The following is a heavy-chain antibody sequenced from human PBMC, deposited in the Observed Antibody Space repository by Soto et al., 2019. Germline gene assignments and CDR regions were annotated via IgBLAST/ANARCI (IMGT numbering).Heavy chain of an antibody. V-gene: IGHV1-2*02. CDR2: INPNSGGT. CDR3: ARDRVAAAGTHYNWFDP. D-gene: IGHD6-13*01. CDR1: GYTFTGYS. J-gene: IGHJ5*02. Sequence: QVQLVQSGAEVKKPGASVKDSCKASGYTFTGYSMHWVRQAPGQRLEWLGWINPNSGGTNYAQKFQGRVTMTRDTSISTAYMELSRLRSDDTAVYYCARDRVAAAGTHYNWFDPWGQGTLVTVSS.